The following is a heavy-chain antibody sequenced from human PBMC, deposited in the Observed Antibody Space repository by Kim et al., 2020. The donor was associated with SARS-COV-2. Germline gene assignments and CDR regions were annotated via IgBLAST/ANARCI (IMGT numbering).Heavy chain of an antibody. CDR2: ITAVGSPI. V-gene: IGHV3-48*04. CDR3: AREFYGDLT. Sequence: GGSLRLSCAASGFTFSTYSMNWLRQAPGKGLEWVSYITAVGSPIYYADSVKGRFTISRDNAKNSMYLQMNSLRPEDTAVYYCAREFYGDLTWGQGSLVTV. CDR1: GFTFSTYS. J-gene: IGHJ4*02. D-gene: IGHD4-17*01.